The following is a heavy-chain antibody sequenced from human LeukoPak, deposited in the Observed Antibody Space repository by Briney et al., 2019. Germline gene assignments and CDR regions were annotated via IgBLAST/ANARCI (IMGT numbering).Heavy chain of an antibody. CDR2: ISKSGGET. D-gene: IGHD6-19*01. CDR1: GFTFSSYG. Sequence: GGSLRLSCAASGFTFSSYGMTWVRQAPGKGLEWVSAISKSGGETFYAASVKGRFTISRDNPTNTLYLQMTSLSAGDTAIYSCSKIPVAGQWYYDLWGRGNLVTVSS. J-gene: IGHJ2*01. V-gene: IGHV3-23*01. CDR3: SKIPVAGQWYYDL.